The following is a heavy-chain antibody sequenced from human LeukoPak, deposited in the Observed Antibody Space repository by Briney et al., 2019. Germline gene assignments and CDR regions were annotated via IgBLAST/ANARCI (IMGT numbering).Heavy chain of an antibody. Sequence: ASVKVSCKASGYTFTVYYMHWVRQAPGQGLEWMGWINPNSGGTNYAQKFQGRVTMTRDTSISTAYMELSRLRSDDTAVYYCASPDTTDYYGSGSYYNVRNYYYYYGMDVWGQGTTVTVSS. J-gene: IGHJ6*02. V-gene: IGHV1-2*02. D-gene: IGHD3-10*01. CDR3: ASPDTTDYYGSGSYYNVRNYYYYYGMDV. CDR2: INPNSGGT. CDR1: GYTFTVYY.